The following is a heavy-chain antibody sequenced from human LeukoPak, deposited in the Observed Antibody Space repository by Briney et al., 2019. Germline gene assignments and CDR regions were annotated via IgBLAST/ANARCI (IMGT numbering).Heavy chain of an antibody. Sequence: PSETLSLTCAVYGGSFSGYYWSWIRQPPGKGLEWIGEINHSGSTNYNPSLKSRVTISVDTSKNQFSLKLSSVTAADTAVYYCARESPDGRWLQYWGQGTLVTVSS. CDR2: INHSGST. V-gene: IGHV4-34*01. CDR1: GGSFSGYY. J-gene: IGHJ4*02. CDR3: ARESPDGRWLQY. D-gene: IGHD5-24*01.